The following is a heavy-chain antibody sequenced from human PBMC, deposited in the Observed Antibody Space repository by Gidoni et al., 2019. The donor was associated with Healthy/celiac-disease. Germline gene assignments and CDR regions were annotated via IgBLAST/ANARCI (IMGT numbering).Heavy chain of an antibody. V-gene: IGHV1-69*01. Sequence: QVQLVQSGAEVQKPGSSVKVSYTASGGTFRSYAISWVRQAPGQGLEWMGGIIPIFGTANYAKKCQGRVTITADESTSTAYMELSSLRSEDTAVYYWARGRDIAARRGYANAFDIWGQGTMVTVSS. CDR3: ARGRDIAARRGYANAFDI. J-gene: IGHJ3*02. CDR1: GGTFRSYA. D-gene: IGHD6-6*01. CDR2: IIPIFGTA.